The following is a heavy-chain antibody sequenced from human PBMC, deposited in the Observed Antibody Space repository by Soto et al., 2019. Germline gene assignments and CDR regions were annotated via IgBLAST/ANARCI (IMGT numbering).Heavy chain of an antibody. D-gene: IGHD3-10*01. J-gene: IGHJ4*02. V-gene: IGHV3-53*01. Sequence: EVQLVESGGGLIQPGGSLRLSCAVSGFTVSNNYMSWVRQAPGKGLEGVSVIYSGGYTAYGDSVKGRFTISRDNSKNTLHPKKNRLGPPDPAVFYCATHPGGGGYWGQGTLVTVSS. CDR2: IYSGGYT. CDR1: GFTVSNNY. CDR3: ATHPGGGGY.